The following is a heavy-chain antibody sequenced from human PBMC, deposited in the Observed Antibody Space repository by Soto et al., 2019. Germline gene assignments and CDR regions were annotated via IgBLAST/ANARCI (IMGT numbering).Heavy chain of an antibody. CDR3: VGCSGGSCLNWFDP. CDR1: GHTFTSYD. V-gene: IGHV1-18*01. D-gene: IGHD2-15*01. J-gene: IGHJ5*02. Sequence: ASVKVSCKASGHTFTSYDISWVRQAPGQGLEWMGWIIAYNGNTNYAQKFQGRVTMTTDTSTSTAYMELRSLRSDDTAMYYCVGCSGGSCLNWFDPWGKGTLVPVSS. CDR2: IIAYNGNT.